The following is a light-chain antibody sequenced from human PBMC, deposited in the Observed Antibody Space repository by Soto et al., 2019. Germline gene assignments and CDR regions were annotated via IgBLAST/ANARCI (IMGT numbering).Light chain of an antibody. Sequence: EIVMTQSPLSLPVTPGEPASISCRSSQSLLHGNGYNFLNWYLQKPGQSPQLLIFLGSNRASGVPDRFSGSGSGTDFTLKISRVEAEDVGVYYCMQALQTWTFGQGTKVEIK. CDR2: LGS. CDR1: QSLLHGNGYNF. CDR3: MQALQTWT. V-gene: IGKV2-28*01. J-gene: IGKJ1*01.